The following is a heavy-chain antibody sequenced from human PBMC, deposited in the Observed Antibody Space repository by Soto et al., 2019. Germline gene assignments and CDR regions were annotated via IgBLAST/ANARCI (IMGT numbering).Heavy chain of an antibody. CDR3: AKDIEEVVYYYGMDV. D-gene: IGHD1-26*01. Sequence: QVQLVESGGGVVQPGKSLRLPCAASGFTFSSYGMHWVRQAPGKGLEWVALISYDGNNKYYGDSVKGRFTIFRDNSKNTLFLQMNSLRAEDTAVYFCAKDIEEVVYYYGMDVWGHGTTVTVSS. V-gene: IGHV3-30*18. J-gene: IGHJ6*02. CDR1: GFTFSSYG. CDR2: ISYDGNNK.